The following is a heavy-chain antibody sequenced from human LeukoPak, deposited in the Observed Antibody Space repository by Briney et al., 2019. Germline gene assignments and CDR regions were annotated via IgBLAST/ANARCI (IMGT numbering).Heavy chain of an antibody. J-gene: IGHJ5*02. CDR3: ARYGYCSSSTCHIWDNWFDP. CDR1: GYTFTSYY. CDR2: VNPNSGAT. D-gene: IGHD2-2*02. V-gene: IGHV1-2*02. Sequence: GASVKVSCKASGYTFTSYYMHWVRQAPGQGLEWMGWVNPNSGATKYAQKFQGRITMTSDTSISTAYMELHSLTSDDTAVYYCARYGYCSSSTCHIWDNWFDPWGQGTLVTVSS.